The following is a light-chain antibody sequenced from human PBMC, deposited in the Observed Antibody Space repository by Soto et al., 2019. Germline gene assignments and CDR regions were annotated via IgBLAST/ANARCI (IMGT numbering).Light chain of an antibody. V-gene: IGLV1-40*01. CDR3: QSYDSSLSGWV. J-gene: IGLJ2*01. CDR2: GNI. CDR1: SSNIGAGYD. Sequence: QSVLTQPPSVSGAPGQRVTISCTGSSSNIGAGYDVHWYQHLPGTAPKLLIYGNINRPSGVPDRFSGSKSGTSASLAITGLQAEDEADYYCQSYDSSLSGWVFGGGTNLTVL.